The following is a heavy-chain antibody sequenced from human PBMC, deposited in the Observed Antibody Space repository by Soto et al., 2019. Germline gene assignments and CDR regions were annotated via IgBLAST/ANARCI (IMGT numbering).Heavy chain of an antibody. CDR1: RLTFNIYD. CDR2: ISHDGTKK. V-gene: IGHV3-30*03. D-gene: IGHD3-16*01. Sequence: QVHLVESGGGVVQPRRSLRLSCAASRLTFNIYDIYWVRQAPGKGLEWVAVISHDGTKKYYTESVKGRFTISRDNSKNTLSLQMNSLRDDDTAVYHCAIIHSGSYGFDVWGHGTVVTISS. J-gene: IGHJ3*01. CDR3: AIIHSGSYGFDV.